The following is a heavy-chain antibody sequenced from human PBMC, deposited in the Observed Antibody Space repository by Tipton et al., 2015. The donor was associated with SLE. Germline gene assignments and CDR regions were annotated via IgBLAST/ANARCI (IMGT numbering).Heavy chain of an antibody. D-gene: IGHD6-13*01. V-gene: IGHV3-66*01. CDR1: GFTVSSNY. CDR2: IYSGGST. J-gene: IGHJ4*02. CDR3: ARGAWAAAGH. Sequence: GSLRLSCAASGFTVSSNYMSWVRQAPGKGLKWVSVIYSGGSTYYTDSVKGRFTISRDNSKNTLYLQMNSLRAEDTAVYYCARGAWAAAGHWGQGTLVTVSS.